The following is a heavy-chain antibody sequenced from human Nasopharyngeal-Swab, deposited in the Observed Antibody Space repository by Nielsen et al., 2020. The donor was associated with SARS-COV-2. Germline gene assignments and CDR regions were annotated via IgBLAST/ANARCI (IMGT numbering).Heavy chain of an antibody. Sequence: SCSVSGGSMNTDGYYWSWIRHYPGLGLEWIGYIYYRGDTHYNPSLKSRVSMSLDTSKKQLSLKLGSVTVADTAVYYCARVRPGAFYYYGMDVWGQGTTVTVSS. CDR1: GGSMNTDGYY. J-gene: IGHJ6*02. CDR3: ARVRPGAFYYYGMDV. V-gene: IGHV4-31*02. D-gene: IGHD1-26*01. CDR2: IYYRGDT.